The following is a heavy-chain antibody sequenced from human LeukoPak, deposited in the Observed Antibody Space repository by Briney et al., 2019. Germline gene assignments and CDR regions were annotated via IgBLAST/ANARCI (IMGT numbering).Heavy chain of an antibody. J-gene: IGHJ4*02. D-gene: IGHD2-15*01. CDR2: INPSGGST. V-gene: IGHV1-46*01. CDR1: GYTFTSYY. Sequence: ASVKVSCKASGYTFTSYYMHWARQAPGQGLEWMGIINPSGGSTSYAQKFQGGVTMTRDTSTSTVYMELSSLRSEDTAVYYCARETLGYCSGGSCYSIYYFDYWGQGTLVTVSS. CDR3: ARETLGYCSGGSCYSIYYFDY.